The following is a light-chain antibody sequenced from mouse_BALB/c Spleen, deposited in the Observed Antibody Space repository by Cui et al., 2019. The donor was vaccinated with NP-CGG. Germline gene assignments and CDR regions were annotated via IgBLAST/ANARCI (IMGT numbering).Light chain of an antibody. Sequence: QPFLPQNSALTTSPGETVTLTCRSSTGAVTTSNYANWVQEKPDHLFTGLIGGTKNRAPGVPARFSGSLIGDKAALTITGAQTEDEAIYFCALWYSNHWVFGGGTKLTVL. CDR1: TGAVTTSNY. CDR2: GTK. V-gene: IGLV1*01. J-gene: IGLJ1*01. CDR3: ALWYSNHWV.